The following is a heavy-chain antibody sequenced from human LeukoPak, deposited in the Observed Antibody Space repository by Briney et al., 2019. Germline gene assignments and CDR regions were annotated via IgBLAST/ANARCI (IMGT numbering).Heavy chain of an antibody. Sequence: SETLSLTCTVSGGSISSSSYYWGWIRQPPGKGLEWIGSIYYSGSTYYNPSLKSRVTISVDTSKNQFSLKLSSVTAADTAVYSCARHSRGGGVAVMDVWGQGTTVTVSS. CDR3: ARHSRGGGVAVMDV. CDR1: GGSISSSSYY. D-gene: IGHD2-15*01. V-gene: IGHV4-39*01. CDR2: IYYSGST. J-gene: IGHJ6*02.